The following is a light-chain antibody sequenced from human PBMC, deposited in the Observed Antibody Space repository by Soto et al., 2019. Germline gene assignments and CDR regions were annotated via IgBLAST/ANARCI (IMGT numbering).Light chain of an antibody. V-gene: IGLV3-25*02. Sequence: SYELTQPPSVSVSPGQTARITCSGDALPKQYAYWYQQKPGQAPVLVIYKDSERPSGIPERFSGSSSGTTVTLTISGVQAADEAEYPSQSADRSGTYYVFGTGTKVTVL. J-gene: IGLJ1*01. CDR1: ALPKQY. CDR3: QSADRSGTYYV. CDR2: KDS.